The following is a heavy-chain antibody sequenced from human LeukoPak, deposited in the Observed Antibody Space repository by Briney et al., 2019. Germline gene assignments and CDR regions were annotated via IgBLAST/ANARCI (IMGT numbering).Heavy chain of an antibody. CDR2: ISGNTYNT. CDR3: AKPSLYYYDGSIDY. V-gene: IGHV3-23*01. J-gene: IGHJ4*02. D-gene: IGHD3-22*01. Sequence: GGSLRLSCAASGFSFSSYGMNWVRQVPGKGLEWVSGISGNTYNTYYADSVKGRFTISRDNSKNTLYLQMNSLRAEDTAVYYCAKPSLYYYDGSIDYWGQGTLVTVSS. CDR1: GFSFSSYG.